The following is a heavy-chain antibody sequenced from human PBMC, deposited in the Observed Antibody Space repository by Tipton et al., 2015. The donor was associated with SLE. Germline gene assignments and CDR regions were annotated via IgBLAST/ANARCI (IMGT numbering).Heavy chain of an antibody. CDR2: IYSSGTS. V-gene: IGHV4-61*05. CDR1: GGSISSSSYY. J-gene: IGHJ4*02. D-gene: IGHD4-17*01. CDR3: ARGDYGDSFEY. Sequence: TLSLTCTVSGGSISSSSYYWGWIRQPPGKGLEWIGYIYSSGTSNYNPSLKSRVTISVDTSKNQFSLNVTSVTAADTAVYYCARGDYGDSFEYWGQGTLVTVSS.